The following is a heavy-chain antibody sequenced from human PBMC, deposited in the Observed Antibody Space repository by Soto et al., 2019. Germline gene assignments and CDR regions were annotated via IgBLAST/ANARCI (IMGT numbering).Heavy chain of an antibody. CDR2: INHSGST. V-gene: IGHV4-34*01. CDR3: ARWPRLSCYYGMEV. Sequence: PSETLSLTCAVYGGSFSGYYWSWIRQPPGKGLEWIGEINHSGSTNYNPSLKSRVTISVDTSKNQFSLKLSSVTAADTAGYYCARWPRLSCYYGMEVGGQGTTVTV. CDR1: GGSFSGYY. J-gene: IGHJ6*02. D-gene: IGHD6-6*01.